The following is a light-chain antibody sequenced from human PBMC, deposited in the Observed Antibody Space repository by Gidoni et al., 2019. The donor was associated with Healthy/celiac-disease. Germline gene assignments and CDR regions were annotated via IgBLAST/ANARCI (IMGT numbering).Light chain of an antibody. CDR2: DAS. CDR3: QHYNSYSSRT. V-gene: IGKV1-5*01. J-gene: IGKJ1*01. CDR1: QSINSW. Sequence: DIQMTQSPSTLSASVGDRVTITCRASQSINSWLAWYQQKPGKAPKLLIYDASSLESGVPSRFSGSGSGTEFTLTISSLQPDDFATYYCQHYNSYSSRTFXQXTKVXIK.